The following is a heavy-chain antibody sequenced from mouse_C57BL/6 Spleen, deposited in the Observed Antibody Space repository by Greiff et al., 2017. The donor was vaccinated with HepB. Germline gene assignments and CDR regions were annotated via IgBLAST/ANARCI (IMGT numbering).Heavy chain of an antibody. V-gene: IGHV1-7*01. CDR1: GYTFTSYW. D-gene: IGHD1-1*02. CDR3: ASGYYDRAWFAY. J-gene: IGHJ3*01. Sequence: VQLQQSGAELAKPGASVKLSCKASGYTFTSYWMHWVKQRPGQGLEWIGYINPSSGYTKYNQKFKDKATLTAYKSSSTAYMQLSSLTYEDSAVYYCASGYYDRAWFAYWGQGTLVTVSA. CDR2: INPSSGYT.